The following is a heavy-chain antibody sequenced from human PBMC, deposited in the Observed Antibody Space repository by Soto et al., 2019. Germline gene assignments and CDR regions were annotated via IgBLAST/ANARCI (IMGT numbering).Heavy chain of an antibody. CDR1: GGSFSGYY. J-gene: IGHJ3*02. V-gene: IGHV4-34*01. Sequence: PSETLSLTCAVYGGSFSGYYWSWIRQPPGKGLEWNGEINHSGSTNYNPSLKSLVTISVDTSKNQFSLKLSSVTAADTAVYYCARGLGREHPRRRYFDWGPTTSFDIWGQGTMVTVSS. D-gene: IGHD3-9*01. CDR2: INHSGST. CDR3: ARGLGREHPRRRYFDWGPTTSFDI.